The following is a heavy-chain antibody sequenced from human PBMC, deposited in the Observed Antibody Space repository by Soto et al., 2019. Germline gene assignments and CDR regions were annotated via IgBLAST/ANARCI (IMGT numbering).Heavy chain of an antibody. V-gene: IGHV3-74*01. CDR1: GFTFSTYW. Sequence: VESGGGLVQPGGSLRLSCAATGFTFSTYWMQWVRQGPGKGLVWVSRISTDGSSTTYADAVKGRFTISRDNAKNTLYLQMNSLSAEDTAVYYCARATGSNHPFDYWGQGTLVTVSS. J-gene: IGHJ4*02. CDR3: ARATGSNHPFDY. D-gene: IGHD2-2*01. CDR2: ISTDGSST.